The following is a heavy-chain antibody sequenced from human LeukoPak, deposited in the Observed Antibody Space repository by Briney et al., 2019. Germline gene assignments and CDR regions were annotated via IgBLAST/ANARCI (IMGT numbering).Heavy chain of an antibody. D-gene: IGHD2-21*02. CDR2: IYHSGST. Sequence: SETLSLTCAVSGGSISSSNWWTWVRQPPGKGLEWIGEIYHSGSTNYNPSPKSRVTISVDKSKNQFSLKLSSVTAADTAVYYCARTGDWSYFDYWGQGTLVTVSS. CDR1: GGSISSSNW. CDR3: ARTGDWSYFDY. J-gene: IGHJ4*02. V-gene: IGHV4-4*02.